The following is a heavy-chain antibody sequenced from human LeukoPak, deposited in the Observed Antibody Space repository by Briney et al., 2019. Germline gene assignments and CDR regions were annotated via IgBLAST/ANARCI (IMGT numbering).Heavy chain of an antibody. CDR2: IIPIFGTA. J-gene: IGHJ6*02. D-gene: IGHD2-2*01. CDR3: ALVVXPAAMVXMDFGYYYYGMDV. Sequence: EASVKVSCKASGGTFSSYAISWVRQAPGQGLEWMGGIIPIFGTANYAQKFQGRVTITADESTSTAYMELSSLRSEDTAVYYCALVVXPAAMVXMDFGYYYYGMDVWGQGTTVTVSS. CDR1: GGTFSSYA. V-gene: IGHV1-69*13.